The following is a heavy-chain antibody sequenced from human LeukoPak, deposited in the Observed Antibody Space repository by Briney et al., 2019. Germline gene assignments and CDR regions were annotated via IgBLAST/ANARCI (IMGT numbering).Heavy chain of an antibody. CDR1: GGSISSSSYY. J-gene: IGHJ6*03. Sequence: SETLSLTCTVSGGSISSSSYYWGWIRQPPGKGLEWIGSIYYSGSTYYNPSLKSRVTISVDTSKNQFSLKLSSVTAADTAVYYCARVIPPGIGYYHYHYTDVWGTGTTVTISS. CDR2: IYYSGST. V-gene: IGHV4-39*07. CDR3: ARVIPPGIGYYHYHYTDV. D-gene: IGHD2-2*01.